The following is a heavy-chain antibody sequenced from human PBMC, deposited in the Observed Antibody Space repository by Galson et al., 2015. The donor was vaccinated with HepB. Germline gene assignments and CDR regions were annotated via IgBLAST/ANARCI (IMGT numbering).Heavy chain of an antibody. CDR2: ISSSSSYT. Sequence: SLRLSCAASGFTFNNYHMTWVRQAPGKGLEWVSSISSSSSYTYYADSVKGRFTISRDNAQNSLYLQMNSLRVEDTAVYYCARDPPLGAPLDYWGQGTQVTVSS. CDR3: ARDPPLGAPLDY. V-gene: IGHV3-21*01. CDR1: GFTFNNYH. J-gene: IGHJ4*02. D-gene: IGHD7-27*01.